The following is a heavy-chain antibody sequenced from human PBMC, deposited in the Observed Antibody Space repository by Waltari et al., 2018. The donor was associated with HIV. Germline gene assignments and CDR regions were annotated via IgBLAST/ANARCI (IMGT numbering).Heavy chain of an antibody. CDR3: VRMGSGIYFPTRIDF. CDR2: FHFSRHT. J-gene: IGHJ1*01. CDR1: GASIRCSGFY. D-gene: IGHD3-10*01. V-gene: IGHV4-39*01. Sequence: QVHLQESGPGLLKPAETLSLNCRVSGASIRCSGFYWGWIRQPPGKTLEGLGGFHFSRHTVYQPTLRSRGDISVDTSAYQVSLTVESVTAADTSNYFCVRMGSGIYFPTRIDFWGQGTLVIVSS.